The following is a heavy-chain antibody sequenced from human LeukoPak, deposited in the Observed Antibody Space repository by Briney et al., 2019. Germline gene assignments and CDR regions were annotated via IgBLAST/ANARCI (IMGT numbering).Heavy chain of an antibody. CDR1: GYTFTSYA. J-gene: IGHJ4*02. CDR2: INTNTGNP. Sequence: VASVKVSCKASGYTFTSYAMNWVRQAPGQGLEWMGWINTNTGNPTYAQGFTGRFVFSLGTSVSTAYLQISSLKAEDTAVYYCARAITYDFWSGYSPKLLYYFDYWGQGTLVTVSS. D-gene: IGHD3-3*01. V-gene: IGHV7-4-1*02. CDR3: ARAITYDFWSGYSPKLLYYFDY.